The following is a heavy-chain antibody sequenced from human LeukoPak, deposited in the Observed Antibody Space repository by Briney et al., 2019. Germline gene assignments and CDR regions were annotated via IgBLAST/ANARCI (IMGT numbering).Heavy chain of an antibody. V-gene: IGHV1-46*01. CDR3: ARGPGPDDYGDYEDYFDY. CDR2: INPSGGST. Sequence: ASVKVSCKASGYTFTSYYMHWVRQPPGQGLGWMGIINPSGGSTSYAQKFQGRVTMTRDTSTSTVYMELSSLRSEDTAVYYCARGPGPDDYGDYEDYFDYWGQGTLVTVSS. J-gene: IGHJ4*02. D-gene: IGHD4-17*01. CDR1: GYTFTSYY.